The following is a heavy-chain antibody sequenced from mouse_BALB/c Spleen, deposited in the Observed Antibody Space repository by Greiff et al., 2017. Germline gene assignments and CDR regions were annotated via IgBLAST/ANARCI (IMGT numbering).Heavy chain of an antibody. CDR3: ARPDGYWWAY. V-gene: IGHV1-7*01. CDR1: GYTFTNYW. J-gene: IGHJ3*01. D-gene: IGHD2-3*01. CDR2: INPSTGYT. Sequence: VQLVESGAELAKPGASVKMSCNTSGYTFTNYWMHWVKQRPGQGLEWIGYINPSTGYTEYNQKFKDKATLTADKSSSTAYMQLSSLTSEDSAVYYCARPDGYWWAYWGQGTLVTVSA.